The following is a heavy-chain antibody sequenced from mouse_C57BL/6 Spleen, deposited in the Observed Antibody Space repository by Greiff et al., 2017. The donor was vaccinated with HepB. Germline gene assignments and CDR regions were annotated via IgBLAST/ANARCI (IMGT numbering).Heavy chain of an antibody. CDR2: IYPRDGST. D-gene: IGHD1-1*01. V-gene: IGHV1-85*01. Sequence: QVHVKQSGPELVKPGASVKLSCKASGYTFTSYDINWVKQRPGQGLEWIGWIYPRDGSTKYNEKFKGKATLTVDTSSSTAYMELHSLTSEDSAVYFCARSLYYYGSSYDWYFDVWGTGTTVTVSS. J-gene: IGHJ1*03. CDR3: ARSLYYYGSSYDWYFDV. CDR1: GYTFTSYD.